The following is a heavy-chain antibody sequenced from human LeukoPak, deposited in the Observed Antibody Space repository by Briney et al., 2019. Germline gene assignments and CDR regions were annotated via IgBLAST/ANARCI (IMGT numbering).Heavy chain of an antibody. CDR2: ISSSSSYI. D-gene: IGHD4-17*01. CDR1: GFTFSSYS. CDR3: ARDLNRGMVTTLSY. J-gene: IGHJ4*02. Sequence: GSLRLSCAASGFTFSSYSMNWVRQAPGKGLEWVSSISSSSSYIYYADSVKGRFTISRDNAKNSLYLQMNSLRAEDTAVYYCARDLNRGMVTTLSYWGQGTLVTVSS. V-gene: IGHV3-21*01.